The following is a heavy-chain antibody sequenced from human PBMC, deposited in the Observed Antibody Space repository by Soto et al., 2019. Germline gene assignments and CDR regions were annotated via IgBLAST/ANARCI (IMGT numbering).Heavy chain of an antibody. CDR3: ARGGPSWAYGMDV. CDR1: GYTFTTYG. V-gene: IGHV1-18*01. J-gene: IGHJ6*02. D-gene: IGHD1-26*01. CDR2: ISPYNGNT. Sequence: QVQLVQSGAEVKKPGDSVKVSCEASGYTFTTYGISWVRQGPGQGLEWMGWISPYNGNTNYAQKFQGRVTMTTDKSTSTAYMDLRSLRSDDTAVDYCARGGPSWAYGMDVWIQGTTVTVSS.